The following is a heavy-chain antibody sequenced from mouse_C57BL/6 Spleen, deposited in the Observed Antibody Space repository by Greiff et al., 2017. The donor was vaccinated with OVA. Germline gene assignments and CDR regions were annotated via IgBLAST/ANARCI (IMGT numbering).Heavy chain of an antibody. D-gene: IGHD2-4*01. CDR2: ISTYYGDA. CDR1: GYTFTDYA. Sequence: VQLQQSGPELVRPGVSVKISCKGSGYTFTDYAMHWVKQSHAKSLEWIGVISTYYGDASYNQKFKDKATMTVDKSSSTAYMQLSSLTSEDSAVYFCAREGEDYGGDAMDYWGQGTSVTVSS. CDR3: AREGEDYGGDAMDY. V-gene: IGHV1-67*01. J-gene: IGHJ4*01.